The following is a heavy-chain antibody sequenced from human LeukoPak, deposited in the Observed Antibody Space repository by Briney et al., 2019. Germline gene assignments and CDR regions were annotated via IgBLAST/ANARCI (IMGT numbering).Heavy chain of an antibody. CDR3: ARSLGHHDY. Sequence: SETLSLTCTVSGGSISNYYWSWIRQPPGKGLEWIGYIYYSGSTNYNPSLKSRVTISVDTSKNQFSLKLSSVTAADTAVYYCARSLGHHDYWGQGTLVTVSS. J-gene: IGHJ4*02. CDR2: IYYSGST. D-gene: IGHD7-27*01. V-gene: IGHV4-59*01. CDR1: GGSISNYY.